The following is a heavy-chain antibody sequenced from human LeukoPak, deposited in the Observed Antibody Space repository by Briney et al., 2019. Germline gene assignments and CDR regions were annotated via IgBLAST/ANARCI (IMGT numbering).Heavy chain of an antibody. D-gene: IGHD2-2*01. CDR3: ARAEVYCSSNSCYGPQDFDY. CDR1: GYSFTSYW. CDR2: IYPGDSDT. Sequence: GESLKISCQGSGYSFTSYWIGWVRQLPGKGLEWMGIIYPGDSDTRYSPSFQGQVTISADKSISTAYLQWSSLKASDTAMYYCARAEVYCSSNSCYGPQDFDYWGQGTLVTVSS. V-gene: IGHV5-51*01. J-gene: IGHJ4*02.